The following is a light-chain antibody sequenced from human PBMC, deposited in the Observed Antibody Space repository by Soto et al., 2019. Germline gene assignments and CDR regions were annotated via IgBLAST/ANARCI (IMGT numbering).Light chain of an antibody. CDR1: QGVGTY. Sequence: DIQMTQSPSSLSASLGDSVTLSCRASQGVGTYLHWYQQKPGTLPRLLISRASSVRSGVPPRFSGSGSGRDFTLTISSLRPEDIGTYFCQQTYSMPWTFGPGTRVEI. V-gene: IGKV1-39*01. CDR2: RAS. J-gene: IGKJ1*01. CDR3: QQTYSMPWT.